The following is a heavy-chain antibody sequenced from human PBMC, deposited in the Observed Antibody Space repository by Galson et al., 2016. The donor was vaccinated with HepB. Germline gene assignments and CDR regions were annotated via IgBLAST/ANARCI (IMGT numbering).Heavy chain of an antibody. J-gene: IGHJ6*02. D-gene: IGHD5-24*01. Sequence: SETLSLTCTVSGGSISPYYWSWIRQPPGKGLEWVGFIYYSGSTYYNPSLGSRLTISVDTSENQFSLKLTSVTAADTAVYYCARVTSRDGYGMGVWGQGTPVTVSS. V-gene: IGHV4-59*01. CDR2: IYYSGST. CDR1: GGSISPYY. CDR3: ARVTSRDGYGMGV.